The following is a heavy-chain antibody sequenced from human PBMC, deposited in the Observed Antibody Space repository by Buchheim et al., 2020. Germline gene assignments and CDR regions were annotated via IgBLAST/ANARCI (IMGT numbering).Heavy chain of an antibody. CDR3: ARRSYSSTSFFDY. CDR1: GGSFSGYY. CDR2: INHSGNT. D-gene: IGHD6-6*01. Sequence: QVQLQQWGAGLLKPSETLTLTCAVYGGSFSGYYWSWIRQPPGKGLEWIGEINHSGNTNYNPSLKSRVTISVDTSKNKFSLKLSSVTAADTAVYYCARRSYSSTSFFDYWGQGTL. J-gene: IGHJ4*02. V-gene: IGHV4-34*01.